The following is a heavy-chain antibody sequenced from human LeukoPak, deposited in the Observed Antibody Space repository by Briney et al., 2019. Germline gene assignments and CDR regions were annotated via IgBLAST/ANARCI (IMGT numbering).Heavy chain of an antibody. CDR2: MNPNRGNT. CDR3: ARGVAPRTTIFGVVIIRSSRETGWYFDY. V-gene: IGHV1-8*01. J-gene: IGHJ4*02. Sequence: ASLSVSSKPSGYTFTIYDINWVRQAPGQGLEWMGWMNPNRGNTGYAQTFQGRVTITRNTSISTAYMELSSLRSEDTAVYYCARGVAPRTTIFGVVIIRSSRETGWYFDYWGQGTLVTVSS. CDR1: GYTFTIYD. D-gene: IGHD3-3*01.